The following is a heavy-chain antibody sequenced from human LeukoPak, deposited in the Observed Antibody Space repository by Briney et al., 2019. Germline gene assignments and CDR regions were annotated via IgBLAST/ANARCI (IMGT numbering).Heavy chain of an antibody. CDR1: GFTFSSYT. CDR3: ARHDVAWNDVHWFDP. CDR2: ISSSGNYI. V-gene: IGHV3-21*01. Sequence: GGSLSLSCAVSGFTFSSYTMNWVRHAPGKALEWVSSISSSGNYINYTDSVEGRFTISRHNAENSLYLQVGSLRAEDTALYYCARHDVAWNDVHWFDPWGQGTLVTVSS. J-gene: IGHJ5*02. D-gene: IGHD1-1*01.